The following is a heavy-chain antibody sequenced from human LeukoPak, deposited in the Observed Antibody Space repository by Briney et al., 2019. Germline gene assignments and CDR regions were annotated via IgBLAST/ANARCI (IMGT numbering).Heavy chain of an antibody. V-gene: IGHV1-18*01. Sequence: GASVKVCCKASGYIFNNYAISWVRQAPGQGLEWMGWISAYNDNTKYAQTLQGRVTMTTDTSTSTTYMELRGLRSDDTAVYYCARGHGSTWYSLLGDYWGQGTLVTVSS. J-gene: IGHJ4*02. CDR1: GYIFNNYA. D-gene: IGHD1-26*01. CDR3: ARGHGSTWYSLLGDY. CDR2: ISAYNDNT.